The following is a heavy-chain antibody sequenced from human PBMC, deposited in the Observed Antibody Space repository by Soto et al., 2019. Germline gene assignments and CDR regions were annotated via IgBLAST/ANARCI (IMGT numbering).Heavy chain of an antibody. D-gene: IGHD4-17*01. CDR1: GFTFSRSW. CDR3: TRDLYGDPDNNWFEP. J-gene: IGHJ5*02. CDR2: ISSEGGTT. V-gene: IGHV3-74*01. Sequence: VQLVESGGGLVQPGGSLRLSCAASGFTFSRSWMHWVRQVPGKGLMWVAHISSEGGTTKYADSVKGRFTISRDNAKNTLYLQMNSLRVEDTSLYYCTRDLYGDPDNNWFEPWGQGTLVTVSS.